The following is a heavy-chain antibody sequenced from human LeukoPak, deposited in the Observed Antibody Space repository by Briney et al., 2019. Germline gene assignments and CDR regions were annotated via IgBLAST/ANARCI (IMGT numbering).Heavy chain of an antibody. V-gene: IGHV4-61*02. CDR2: IHISGST. Sequence: SQTLSLTCTVSGDSISSDSYNWNWIRQPAGMGLEWIGRIHISGSTNHNPSLKSRVTLSVDMSKNQFSLKLSSVTAADTAVYYCARDTYKYDSSGYYYYYYGMDVWGKGTTVTVSS. CDR3: ARDTYKYDSSGYYYYYYGMDV. D-gene: IGHD3-22*01. J-gene: IGHJ6*04. CDR1: GDSISSDSYN.